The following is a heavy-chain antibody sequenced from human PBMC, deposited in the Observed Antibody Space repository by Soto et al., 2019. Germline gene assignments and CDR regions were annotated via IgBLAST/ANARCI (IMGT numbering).Heavy chain of an antibody. CDR1: GFSFDDYA. V-gene: IGHV3-23*01. CDR2: ISGSGDNT. CDR3: AKGYYSGYDLAYFDY. Sequence: PGGSLRLSCAASGFSFDDYAVTWVRQATGKGLEWVSAISGSGDNTYYADSVKGRFTISRDNSRNTLYLQSNTLRAEDTALYYCAKGYYSGYDLAYFDYWGQGTLVTVSS. D-gene: IGHD5-12*01. J-gene: IGHJ4*02.